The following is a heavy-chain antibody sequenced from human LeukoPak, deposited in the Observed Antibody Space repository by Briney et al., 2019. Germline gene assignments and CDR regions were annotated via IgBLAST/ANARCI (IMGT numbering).Heavy chain of an antibody. CDR2: ISSSSSTI. J-gene: IGHJ4*02. V-gene: IGHV3-48*04. D-gene: IGHD1-14*01. CDR3: ARDWANNDY. CDR1: GFTFSSYS. Sequence: SGGSLRLSCAASGFTFSSYSMNWVRHAPGKGREWVSYISSSSSTIYYADSVKGRFTISRDNAKNPLYLQMNSLRAEDTAVYYCARDWANNDYWGQGTLVTVSS.